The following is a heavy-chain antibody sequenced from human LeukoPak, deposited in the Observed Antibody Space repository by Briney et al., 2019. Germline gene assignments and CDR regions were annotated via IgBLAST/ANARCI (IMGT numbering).Heavy chain of an antibody. D-gene: IGHD6-13*01. Sequence: SETLSLTCTVSGYSISSGYYWSWIRQPAGKGLEWIGRIYTSGSTNYNPSLKSRVTISVDTSKNQFSLKLSSVTAADTAVYYCARGLAAAAHDYWGQGTLVTVSS. J-gene: IGHJ4*02. CDR3: ARGLAAAAHDY. CDR1: GYSISSGYY. CDR2: IYTSGST. V-gene: IGHV4-61*02.